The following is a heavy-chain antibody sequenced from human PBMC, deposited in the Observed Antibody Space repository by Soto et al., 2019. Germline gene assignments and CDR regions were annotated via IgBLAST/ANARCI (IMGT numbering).Heavy chain of an antibody. J-gene: IGHJ4*02. V-gene: IGHV1-69*02. D-gene: IGHD4-17*01. CDR2: IIPILGIA. Sequence: ASVKVSCKASGGTFSSYTISWVRQAPGQGLEWMGRIIPILGIANYAQKFQGRVTITADKSTSTAYMELSSLRSEDTAVYYCASYPWSDYGDYYFDYWGQGTLVTVSS. CDR3: ASYPWSDYGDYYFDY. CDR1: GGTFSSYT.